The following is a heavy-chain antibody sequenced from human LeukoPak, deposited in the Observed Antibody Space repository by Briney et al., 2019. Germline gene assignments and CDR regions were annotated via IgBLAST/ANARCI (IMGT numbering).Heavy chain of an antibody. CDR1: GFSFSDYY. J-gene: IGHJ3*02. CDR3: ARPRAAGIGADAFDI. CDR2: ISSSGSIT. V-gene: IGHV3-11*01. D-gene: IGHD6-13*01. Sequence: GGSLRLSCAVSGFSFSDYYMSWIRQAPGKGLEWVSFISSSGSITFYADSVRGRFTISRTDANNSLWLQMNSLRVEDTAVYYCARPRAAGIGADAFDIWGQGTMVTVSS.